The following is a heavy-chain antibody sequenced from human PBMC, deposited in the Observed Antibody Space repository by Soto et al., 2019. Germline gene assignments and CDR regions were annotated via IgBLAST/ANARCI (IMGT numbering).Heavy chain of an antibody. CDR3: VKCSRGYSYESVDY. Sequence: EVQLLESGGGLVQPGGSLRLSCAASGFTFSNYALSWVRQAPGKGLEWVSAISGSGGSTYYADSVKGRFTVSRDNSKNTLYLQMNSLRAEDTAVYYCVKCSRGYSYESVDYWGQGTLVTVSS. CDR1: GFTFSNYA. CDR2: ISGSGGST. V-gene: IGHV3-23*01. D-gene: IGHD5-18*01. J-gene: IGHJ4*02.